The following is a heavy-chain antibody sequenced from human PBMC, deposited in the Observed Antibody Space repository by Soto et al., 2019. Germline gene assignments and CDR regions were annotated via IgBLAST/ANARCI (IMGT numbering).Heavy chain of an antibody. CDR1: GFTFSSYG. Sequence: EVQLVESGGGLVQPGGSVRLSCAASGFTFSSYGMHWVCQAPGKGLEYVSAITGNGGSTYYANSVKGRFTISRDNSKNTLYLQMGSLRADDMAVYYCARGRKDDYGDPGDFDYWGQGTLVTVSS. CDR3: ARGRKDDYGDPGDFDY. D-gene: IGHD4-17*01. J-gene: IGHJ4*02. V-gene: IGHV3-64*01. CDR2: ITGNGGST.